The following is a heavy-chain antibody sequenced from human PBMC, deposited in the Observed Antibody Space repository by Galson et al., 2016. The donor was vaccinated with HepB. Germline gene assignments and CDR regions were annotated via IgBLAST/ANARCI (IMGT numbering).Heavy chain of an antibody. CDR1: GGTFSSHV. Sequence: SVKVSCKASGGTFSSHVISWVRQAPGQGLEWMGGIIPIFGTTNYAQKFQGRVTITADESTSTAYMELSSLRSEDTAVYYCATTPLGALGNPRDYYYYGMDVWGQGTTVTVSS. CDR3: ATTPLGALGNPRDYYYYGMDV. V-gene: IGHV1-69*13. J-gene: IGHJ6*02. D-gene: IGHD3-16*01. CDR2: IIPIFGTT.